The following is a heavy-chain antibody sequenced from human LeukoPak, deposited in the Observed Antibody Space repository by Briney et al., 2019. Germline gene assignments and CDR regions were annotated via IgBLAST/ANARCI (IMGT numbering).Heavy chain of an antibody. D-gene: IGHD3-10*01. CDR1: GDSVSRNDAG. Sequence: SQTLSLTCAISGDSVSRNDAGWSWIRQSPSRGLEWLSRTYYRYKWYKDAAGSEISRIIINADTAKNQLSLQMSCVTAGDMALYFCARGGLVRGSRNSLFGFDVGGQGIMVTVSS. V-gene: IGHV6-1*01. CDR2: TYYRYKWYK. CDR3: ARGGLVRGSRNSLFGFDV. J-gene: IGHJ3*01.